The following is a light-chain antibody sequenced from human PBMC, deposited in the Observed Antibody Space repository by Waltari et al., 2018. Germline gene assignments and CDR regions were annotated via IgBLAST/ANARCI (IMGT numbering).Light chain of an antibody. CDR2: DTS. Sequence: EVVLTQSPAILSLSPGARASISCRTSQSVSSHFAWYQQKPGQAPRLLIYDTSKRATGIPARFSGSGSGTDFTLTVTSLEPEDFAVYFCQQRVNWPPALTFGGGTTV. J-gene: IGKJ4*01. CDR3: QQRVNWPPALT. V-gene: IGKV3-11*01. CDR1: QSVSSH.